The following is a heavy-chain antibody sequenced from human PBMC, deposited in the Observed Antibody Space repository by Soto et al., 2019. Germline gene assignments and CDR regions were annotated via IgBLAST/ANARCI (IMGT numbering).Heavy chain of an antibody. D-gene: IGHD3-9*01. CDR2: IYSGGST. J-gene: IGHJ4*02. V-gene: IGHV3-53*01. CDR3: ARDREPDGIWTFYS. Sequence: GGSLRLSCAASGFTVSSNYMSWVRQAPGKGLEWVSVIYSGGSTCYADSVKGRFTISRHNSKNTLFLQMNSLGVEDTALYYCARDREPDGIWTFYSWGQGTLVTVSS. CDR1: GFTVSSNY.